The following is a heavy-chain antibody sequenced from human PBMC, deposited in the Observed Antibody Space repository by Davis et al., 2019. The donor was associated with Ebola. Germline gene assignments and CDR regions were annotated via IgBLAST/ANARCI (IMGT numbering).Heavy chain of an antibody. CDR2: ISYDGSNK. J-gene: IGHJ4*02. V-gene: IGHV3-30*18. D-gene: IGHD6-13*01. CDR1: GFTFSTYG. Sequence: GESLKISCAPSGFTFSTYGMHWVRQAPGKGLEWVAVISYDGSNKYYADSVKGRFTISRDNSKNTLYLQMNSLRAEDTAVYYCAKKIRSSSWEEWGQGTLVTVSS. CDR3: AKKIRSSSWEE.